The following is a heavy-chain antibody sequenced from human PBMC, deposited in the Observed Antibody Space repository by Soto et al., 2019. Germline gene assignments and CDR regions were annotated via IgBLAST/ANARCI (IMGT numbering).Heavy chain of an antibody. J-gene: IGHJ2*01. V-gene: IGHV4-34*01. CDR2: INHSGST. D-gene: IGHD3-10*01. CDR1: GGSFSGYY. Sequence: SEALSLTCAVYGGSFSGYYWSWIRQPPGKGLEWIGEINHSGSTNYNPSLKSRVTISVDTSKNQFSLKLSSVTAADTAVYYCARGPYYYGSGRPYWYFDLWGRGTLVTVSS. CDR3: ARGPYYYGSGRPYWYFDL.